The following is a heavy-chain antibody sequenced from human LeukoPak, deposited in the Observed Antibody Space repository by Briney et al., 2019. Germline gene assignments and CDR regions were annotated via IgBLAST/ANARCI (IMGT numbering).Heavy chain of an antibody. V-gene: IGHV3-7*01. J-gene: IGHJ4*02. D-gene: IGHD1-26*01. CDR3: ARAKWELRVLLGY. CDR1: AFTFSSYW. CDR2: IKQDGSEK. Sequence: GGSLRLSCAASAFTFSSYWMSWVRQAPGKGLEWVANIKQDGSEKYYVDSVKGRFIISRDNAKNSLYLQMNSLRAEDTAVYYCARAKWELRVLLGYWGQGTLVTVSS.